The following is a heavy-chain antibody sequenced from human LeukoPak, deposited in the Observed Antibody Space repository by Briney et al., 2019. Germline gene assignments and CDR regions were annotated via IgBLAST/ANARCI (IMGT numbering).Heavy chain of an antibody. V-gene: IGHV3-48*03. J-gene: IGHJ4*02. CDR2: ISSSGGTI. CDR3: ARNYFDY. Sequence: GESLKISCAASGFTFSSYEMNWVRQAPGKGLEWLSYISSSGGTIDYAGSVKGRFTISRDNAKNSLYLQMNSLRAEDTAVYYCARNYFDYWGQGALVTVSS. CDR1: GFTFSSYE.